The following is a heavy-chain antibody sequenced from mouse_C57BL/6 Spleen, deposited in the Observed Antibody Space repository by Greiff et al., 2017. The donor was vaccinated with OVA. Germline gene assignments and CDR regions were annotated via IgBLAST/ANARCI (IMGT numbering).Heavy chain of an antibody. CDR3: AKGGGYSLYYYAMDY. V-gene: IGHV1-19*01. D-gene: IGHD2-3*01. Sequence: VQLQQSGPVLVKPGASVKMSCKASGYTFTDYYMNWVKQSHGKSLEWIGVINPYNGGTSYNQKFKGKATLTVDKSSSTAYMELNSLTSEDSAVYYCAKGGGYSLYYYAMDYWGQGTSVTVSS. CDR1: GYTFTDYY. CDR2: INPYNGGT. J-gene: IGHJ4*01.